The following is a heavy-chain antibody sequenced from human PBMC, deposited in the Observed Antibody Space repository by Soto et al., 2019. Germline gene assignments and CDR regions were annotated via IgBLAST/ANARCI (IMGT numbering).Heavy chain of an antibody. CDR1: GGSITSANW. D-gene: IGHD5-12*01. V-gene: IGHV4-4*02. CDR2: ISHSGIT. Sequence: SETLSLTCAVSGGSITSANWWTWVRQPPGGGLEWIGEISHSGITNYKASLKSRVTISVDTSKNQFSLKLSSVTAADTAVYYCAREVSSGYGGDWFDPWGQGTLVTVSS. J-gene: IGHJ5*02. CDR3: AREVSSGYGGDWFDP.